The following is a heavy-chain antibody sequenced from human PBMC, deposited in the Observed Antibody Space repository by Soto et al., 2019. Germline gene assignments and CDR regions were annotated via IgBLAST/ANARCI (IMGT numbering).Heavy chain of an antibody. V-gene: IGHV3-30-3*01. CDR1: GFTFSSYA. J-gene: IGHJ4*02. D-gene: IGHD3-22*01. Sequence: QVQLVESGGGVVQPGRSLRLSCAASGFTFSSYAMHWVRQAPGKGLEWVAVISYDGSNKYYAVSVKGRFTISRDNSKNTLYLQMNSLRADDTAVYYCARKYYDSSGPPSYWGQGTLVTVSS. CDR2: ISYDGSNK. CDR3: ARKYYDSSGPPSY.